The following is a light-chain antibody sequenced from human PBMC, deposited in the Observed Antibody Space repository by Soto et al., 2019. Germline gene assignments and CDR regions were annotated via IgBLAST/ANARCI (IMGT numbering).Light chain of an antibody. V-gene: IGKV3-20*01. J-gene: IGKJ1*01. CDR1: QSVSSSY. CDR2: GAS. CDR3: HKYGRT. Sequence: EIVLTQSPGTLSLSPGERATLSCRASQSVSSSYLAWYQQKPGQAPRLLIYGASSRATVIPERFSGSGSGTDFSLSSSRMEPADFAVYYCHKYGRTFDQVTNVE.